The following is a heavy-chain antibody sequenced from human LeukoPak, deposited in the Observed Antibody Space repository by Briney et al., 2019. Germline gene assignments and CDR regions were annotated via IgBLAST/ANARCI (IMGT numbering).Heavy chain of an antibody. D-gene: IGHD6-6*01. CDR3: ARVSIAARRVDY. CDR2: INPNSGGT. CDR1: GYTFTGYY. V-gene: IGHV1-2*02. J-gene: IGHJ4*02. Sequence: GASVKVSCRASGYTFTGYYMHWVRQAPGQGLEWMGWINPNSGGTNYAQKFQGRVTMTRDTSISTAYMELSRLRSDDTAVYYCARVSIAARRVDYWGQGTLVTVSS.